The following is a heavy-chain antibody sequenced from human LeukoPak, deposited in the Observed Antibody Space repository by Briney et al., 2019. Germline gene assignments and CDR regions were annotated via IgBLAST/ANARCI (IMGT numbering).Heavy chain of an antibody. CDR1: GFTFSSSA. V-gene: IGHV3-23*01. J-gene: IGHJ4*02. Sequence: GGSLRLSCAASGFTFSSSAMSWVRQVPGKGLEWVSGISASGGSTSYADSVRGRFTISRDNSKNTLYVQMNSLRAEDTAVYYCAKTGFEGGSSWPHFDYWGQGTLVTVSS. D-gene: IGHD6-13*01. CDR2: ISASGGST. CDR3: AKTGFEGGSSWPHFDY.